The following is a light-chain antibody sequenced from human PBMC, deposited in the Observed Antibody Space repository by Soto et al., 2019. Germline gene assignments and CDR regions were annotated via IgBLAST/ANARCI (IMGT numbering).Light chain of an antibody. CDR1: SSDVGSYNF. Sequence: QSALTQPASVSGSPGQSITISCTGTSSDVGSYNFVSWYQQLPGKAPKLMIHEVSNRPSGVSNRFSGSKSGNTASLTISGLQAEDEADYYCSSYTTSSNYVFGSGTKVTV. CDR3: SSYTTSSNYV. V-gene: IGLV2-14*01. CDR2: EVS. J-gene: IGLJ1*01.